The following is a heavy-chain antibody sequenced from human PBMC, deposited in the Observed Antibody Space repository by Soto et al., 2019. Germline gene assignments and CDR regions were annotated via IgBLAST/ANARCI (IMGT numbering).Heavy chain of an antibody. J-gene: IGHJ6*02. Sequence: GGSLRLSCAASGFTFSSYWMSWVRQAPGKGLEWVANIKQDGSEKYYVDSVKGRFTISRDNAKNSLYLQMNSLRAEDTAVYYCARDLTYCSGGSCYSYYYYGMDVWGQGTTVTVSS. CDR3: ARDLTYCSGGSCYSYYYYGMDV. CDR2: IKQDGSEK. D-gene: IGHD2-15*01. V-gene: IGHV3-7*05. CDR1: GFTFSSYW.